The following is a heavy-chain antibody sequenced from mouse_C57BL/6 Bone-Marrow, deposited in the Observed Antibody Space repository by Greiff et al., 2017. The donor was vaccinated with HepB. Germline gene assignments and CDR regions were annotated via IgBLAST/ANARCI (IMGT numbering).Heavy chain of an antibody. D-gene: IGHD1-1*01. J-gene: IGHJ1*03. CDR3: ARSRSSTTVGSTDFGV. Sequence: QVQLKQPGAELVKPGASVKLSCKASGYTFTSYWMHWVKQRPGQGLEWIGMIHPNSGSTNYNEKFKSKATLTVDKSSSTAYMQLSSLTSEDSAVYYCARSRSSTTVGSTDFGVWGTGTTVTVSS. V-gene: IGHV1-64*01. CDR1: GYTFTSYW. CDR2: IHPNSGST.